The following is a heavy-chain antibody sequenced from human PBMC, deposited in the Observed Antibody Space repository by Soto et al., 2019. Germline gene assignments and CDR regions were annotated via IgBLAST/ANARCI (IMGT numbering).Heavy chain of an antibody. CDR2: TYHSGNT. CDR3: ATWGSTAFDI. J-gene: IGHJ3*02. Sequence: QLQESGPGLVEPSGTLSLTCAVSRGSMSSSDWWCWVRQAPGKGLEWIGETYHSGNTNYNPSLKSRVTLSVDISKNQFSLTLTSVTAADTGVYYCATWGSTAFDIWGQGTMVTVSS. CDR1: RGSMSSSDW. V-gene: IGHV4-4*02. D-gene: IGHD3-16*01.